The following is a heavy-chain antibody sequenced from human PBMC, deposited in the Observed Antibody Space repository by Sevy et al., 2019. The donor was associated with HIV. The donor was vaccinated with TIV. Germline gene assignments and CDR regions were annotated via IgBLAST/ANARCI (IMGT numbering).Heavy chain of an antibody. V-gene: IGHV3-23*01. CDR2: ISGSGGST. D-gene: IGHD1-1*01. CDR3: AEEDGTFYGLDV. Sequence: GGSLRLSCAASGFTFSTYAMSWVRQAPGKGLEWVSAISGSGGSTYYADSLKGRFTIFSDNAKNTLSMQMNSLRAEDTAVCYGAEEDGTFYGLDVWGQGTTVTVSS. J-gene: IGHJ6*02. CDR1: GFTFSTYA.